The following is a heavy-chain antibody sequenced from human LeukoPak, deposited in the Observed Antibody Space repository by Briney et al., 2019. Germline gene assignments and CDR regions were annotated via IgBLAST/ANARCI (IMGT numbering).Heavy chain of an antibody. V-gene: IGHV3-73*01. D-gene: IGHD1-14*01. CDR1: GFTFSGXX. J-gene: IGHJ4*02. CDR2: IRSKANSYAT. CDR3: TRLHPELFDY. Sequence: AXSGFTFSGXXXXWVRQASGKXXXWVGRIRSKANSYATAYAASVKGRFTISRDDSKNTAYLQMNSLKTEDTAVYYCTRLHPELFDYWGQGTLVTVSS.